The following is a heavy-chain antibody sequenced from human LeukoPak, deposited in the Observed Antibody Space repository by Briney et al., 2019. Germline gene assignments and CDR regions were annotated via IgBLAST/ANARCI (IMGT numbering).Heavy chain of an antibody. D-gene: IGHD2-2*01. V-gene: IGHV1-2*06. CDR2: INPNSGDT. Sequence: ASVKVSCTASGYTFTGYHMHWVRQAPGQGLEWMGRINPNSGDTNYAQKFQGRVTMTRDTSISTAYMELSRLRSDDTAVYYCARDYCSSTSCLFDYWGQGTLVTVSS. CDR1: GYTFTGYH. J-gene: IGHJ4*02. CDR3: ARDYCSSTSCLFDY.